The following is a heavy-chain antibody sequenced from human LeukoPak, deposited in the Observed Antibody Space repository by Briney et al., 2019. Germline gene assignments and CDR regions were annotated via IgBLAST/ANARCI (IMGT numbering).Heavy chain of an antibody. V-gene: IGHV1-18*01. J-gene: IGHJ3*02. Sequence: ASVKVSCKASGYTFTSYGISWVRQAPGQGLEWMGWISAYSGNTNYAQKLQGRVTMTTDTSTSTAYMELRSLRSDDTAVYYCARVYCSSTSCANYYDIWGQGTMVTVSS. CDR3: ARVYCSSTSCANYYDI. CDR1: GYTFTSYG. CDR2: ISAYSGNT. D-gene: IGHD2-2*01.